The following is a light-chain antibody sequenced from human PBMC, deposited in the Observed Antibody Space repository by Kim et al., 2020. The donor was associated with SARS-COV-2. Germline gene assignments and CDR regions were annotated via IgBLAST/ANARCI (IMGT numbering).Light chain of an antibody. CDR1: QSVSSN. J-gene: IGKJ1*01. CDR3: QQYNNWPRT. CDR2: GTS. V-gene: IGKV3-15*01. Sequence: EVVMTQSPATLSVSPGERATLSCRASQSVSSNLAWYQQKPGQAPRLLIYGTSTRATGIPARFSGSGSGTEFTLIISSLQSGDFAVYYCQQYNNWPRTFGQGTKVDIK.